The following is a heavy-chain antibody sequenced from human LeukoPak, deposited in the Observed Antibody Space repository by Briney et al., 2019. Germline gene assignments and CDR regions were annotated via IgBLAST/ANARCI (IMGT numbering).Heavy chain of an antibody. CDR3: ARAASTYAFDI. CDR1: GYTFTSYG. CDR2: INPNSGGT. Sequence: ASVKVSCKASGYTFTSYGISWVRQAPGQGLEWMGWINPNSGGTNYAQKFQGRVTMTRDTSTSTAYMELSRLRSDDTAVYYCARAASTYAFDIWGQGTMVTVSS. J-gene: IGHJ3*02. V-gene: IGHV1-2*02.